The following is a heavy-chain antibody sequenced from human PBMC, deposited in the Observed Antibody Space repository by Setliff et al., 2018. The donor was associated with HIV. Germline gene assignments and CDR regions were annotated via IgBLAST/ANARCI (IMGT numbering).Heavy chain of an antibody. V-gene: IGHV4-31*03. D-gene: IGHD4-17*01. CDR3: AITDQRLRGGFDP. J-gene: IGHJ5*02. CDR2: IYYSGIT. CDR1: GGSISSGGYF. Sequence: SETLSLTCTVSGGSISSGGYFWSWIRQHPGKGLEWIGYIYYSGITYYNPSLKSRVSISVDTSKNQFSLNLSSVTAADTAVYYCAITDQRLRGGFDPWGRGTLVTVS.